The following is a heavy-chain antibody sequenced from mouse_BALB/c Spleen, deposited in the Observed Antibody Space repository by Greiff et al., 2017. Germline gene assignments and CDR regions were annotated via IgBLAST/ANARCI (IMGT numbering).Heavy chain of an antibody. CDR1: GYTFTSYW. J-gene: IGHJ3*01. V-gene: IGHV1-7*01. Sequence: VKLMESGAELAKPGASVKMSCKASGYTFTSYWMHWVKQRPGQGLEWIGYINPSTGYTEYNQKFKDKATLTADKSSSTAYMQLSSLTSEDSAVYYCARGYYGSSSFAYWGQGTLVTVSA. CDR2: INPSTGYT. CDR3: ARGYYGSSSFAY. D-gene: IGHD1-1*01.